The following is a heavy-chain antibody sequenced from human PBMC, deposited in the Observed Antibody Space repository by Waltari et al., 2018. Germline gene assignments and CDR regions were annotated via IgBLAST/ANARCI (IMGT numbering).Heavy chain of an antibody. V-gene: IGHV3-73*01. J-gene: IGHJ6*02. CDR1: EFTFSASA. CDR3: TRRVDTGVDNYYYSGLDV. D-gene: IGHD5-18*01. CDR2: VRNKLNSYAT. Sequence: EVQLVESGGGLVQPGGSLKLSCAASEFTFSASAIQWVCQASGIGLELVGRVRNKLNSYATAYAASVKGRFTVSRDDSKNTAYLQMNSLKTEDTAIYYCTRRVDTGVDNYYYSGLDVWGRGTTVTVSS.